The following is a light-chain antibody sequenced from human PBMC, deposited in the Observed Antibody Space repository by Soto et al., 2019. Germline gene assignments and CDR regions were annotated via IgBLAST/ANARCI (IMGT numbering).Light chain of an antibody. CDR2: KIS. CDR3: MQATHSPWA. V-gene: IGKV2-24*01. CDR1: LSLVHSDGNTY. Sequence: DIVLTQAPLSSPVTLGQPASISCRSSLSLVHSDGNTYLSWLHQRPGQPPRLLIYKISKRFSGVPDRFSGSGAGTDFTLTITRVAAEDVGVYYCMQATHSPWAFGQGTKVEIK. J-gene: IGKJ1*01.